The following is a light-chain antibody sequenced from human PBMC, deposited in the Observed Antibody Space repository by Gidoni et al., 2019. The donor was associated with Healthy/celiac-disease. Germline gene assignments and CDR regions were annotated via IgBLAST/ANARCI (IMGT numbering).Light chain of an antibody. J-gene: IGKJ1*01. V-gene: IGKV1-33*01. CDR3: QQYDNLLWT. CDR2: DAS. CDR1: QDISNY. Sequence: DIQMTQSPSSLSASVGDRVTITCQASQDISNYLNLYQQKPGKAPKLLIYDASNLETGVPSRCSGSGSGTDFTFTIISLQPEDIATYYCQQYDNLLWTFGQXTKVEIK.